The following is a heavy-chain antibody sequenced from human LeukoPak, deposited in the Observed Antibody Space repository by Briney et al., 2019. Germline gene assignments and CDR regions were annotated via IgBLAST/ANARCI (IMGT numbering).Heavy chain of an antibody. D-gene: IGHD6-13*01. J-gene: IGHJ5*02. CDR3: AKGYSSSWGNWFDP. V-gene: IGHV4-39*01. CDR2: IYYSGST. Sequence: SETLSLTCTVSGGSISSSSYYWGWIRQPPGKGLEWIGSIYYSGSTYYNPSLKSRVTISVDTSKNQFSLKLSSVTAADTAVYYCAKGYSSSWGNWFDPWGQGTLVTVSS. CDR1: GGSISSSSYY.